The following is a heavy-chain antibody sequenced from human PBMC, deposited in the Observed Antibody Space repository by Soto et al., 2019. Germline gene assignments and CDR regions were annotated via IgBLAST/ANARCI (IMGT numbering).Heavy chain of an antibody. J-gene: IGHJ5*02. CDR3: ARIRYYDFWSGYSMTNWFDP. CDR2: IIPIFGTA. D-gene: IGHD3-3*01. V-gene: IGHV1-69*06. CDR1: GGTFSSYA. Sequence: QVQLVQSGAEVKKPGSSVKVSCKASGGTFSSYAISWVRQAPGQGLEWMGGIIPIFGTANYAQKFQGRVTITADKSTSTAYMELSSLRSEDTAVYYCARIRYYDFWSGYSMTNWFDPWGQGTLVTVSS.